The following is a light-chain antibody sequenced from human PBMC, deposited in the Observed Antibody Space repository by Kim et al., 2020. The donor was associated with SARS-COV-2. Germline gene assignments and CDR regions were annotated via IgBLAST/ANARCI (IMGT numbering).Light chain of an antibody. J-gene: IGLJ2*01. CDR1: NIENKN. CDR3: QVWDSRTVV. V-gene: IGLV3-9*01. CDR2: RDK. Sequence: SVALRQTATIPCGGNNIENKNVHWYHQRPGQATVLVMYRDKRRPSGIPERLSGSNSGNTATLTISRVEAGDEGDYYCQVWDSRTVVFGGGTQLTVL.